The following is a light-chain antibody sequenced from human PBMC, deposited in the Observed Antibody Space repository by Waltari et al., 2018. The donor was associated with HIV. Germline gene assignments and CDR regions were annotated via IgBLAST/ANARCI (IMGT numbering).Light chain of an antibody. CDR3: SSYTTGSTLVV. CDR1: SSDVGGYHY. CDR2: EVS. V-gene: IGLV2-14*01. Sequence: QSALTQPASVSGSPGQSITISCTGTSSDVGGYHYVSWYPQFPGKAPKLMISEVSNRPSGVSDRLSGSKSGNTASLTISGLQAEDEADYYCSSYTTGSTLVVFGTGTKVIVL. J-gene: IGLJ1*01.